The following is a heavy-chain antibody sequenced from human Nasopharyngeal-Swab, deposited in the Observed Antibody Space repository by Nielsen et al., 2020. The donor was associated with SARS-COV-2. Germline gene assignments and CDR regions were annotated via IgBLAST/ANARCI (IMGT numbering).Heavy chain of an antibody. CDR2: IYYTGST. CDR1: GGFISSYY. CDR3: ARAGGRDYYDSSGPSWFDS. D-gene: IGHD3-22*01. J-gene: IGHJ5*01. Sequence: SETLSLTCTVSGGFISSYYWSWIRQPAGKGLEWIGRIYYTGSTNYNPSLKSRVTMSVDTSKNQFSLKLRSVTAADTVVYYCARAGGRDYYDSSGPSWFDSWGQGTLVTVSS. V-gene: IGHV4-4*07.